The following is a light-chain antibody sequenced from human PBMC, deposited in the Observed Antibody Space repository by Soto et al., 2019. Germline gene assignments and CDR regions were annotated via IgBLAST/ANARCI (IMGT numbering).Light chain of an antibody. CDR2: GAS. CDR3: QQYNNWPIT. Sequence: EIVMTRVPATQSMTTGEKATPSSRASQSVSSNLAWYQQKPGQAPRLLIYGASTRATGIPARFSGSGSGTEFTLTISSLQSEDFAVYYCQQYNNWPITFGQGTRLEIK. J-gene: IGKJ5*01. V-gene: IGKV3-15*01. CDR1: QSVSSN.